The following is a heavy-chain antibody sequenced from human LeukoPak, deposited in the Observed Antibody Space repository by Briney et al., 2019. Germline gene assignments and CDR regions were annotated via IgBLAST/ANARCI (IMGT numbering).Heavy chain of an antibody. V-gene: IGHV3-23*01. J-gene: IGHJ4*02. CDR2: ISGSGGST. Sequence: PGGSLRLSCAASGFTFISYAMSWVRQAPGKGLEWVSAISGSGGSTYYADSVKGRFTISRDNSKNTLYLQMNSLRAEDTAVYYCAQMGYYYDSSGYNTYWGQGTLVTVSS. D-gene: IGHD3-22*01. CDR1: GFTFISYA. CDR3: AQMGYYYDSSGYNTY.